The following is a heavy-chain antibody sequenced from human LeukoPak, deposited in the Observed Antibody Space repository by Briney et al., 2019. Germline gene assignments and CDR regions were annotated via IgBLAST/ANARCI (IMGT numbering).Heavy chain of an antibody. CDR1: GFTFSDYY. D-gene: IGHD3-10*01. CDR3: ARPMVRGVIYYYYGMDV. Sequence: GGSLRLSCAASGFTFSDYYMSWIRQAPGKGLEWVSYISSSGSTIYYADSVKGRFTISRDNAKNSLYLQMNSLRAEDTAVYYCARPMVRGVIYYYYGMDVWGQGTTVTVSS. V-gene: IGHV3-11*01. CDR2: ISSSGSTI. J-gene: IGHJ6*02.